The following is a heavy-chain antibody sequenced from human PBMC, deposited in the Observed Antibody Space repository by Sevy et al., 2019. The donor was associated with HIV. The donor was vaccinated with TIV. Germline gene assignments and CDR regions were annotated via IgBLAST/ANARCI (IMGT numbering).Heavy chain of an antibody. CDR1: GYTFTSYG. V-gene: IGHV1-18*01. J-gene: IGHJ4*02. D-gene: IGHD2-2*01. Sequence: ASVKVSCKASGYTFTSYGISWVRQAPGQGLEWLGWISTLNVNTNNAQKFQGRVTMTTDTSTGTASMELRSLRSDDTAAYYCARDDCSSLSCHGSLLYWGQGTLVTVSS. CDR2: ISTLNVNT. CDR3: ARDDCSSLSCHGSLLY.